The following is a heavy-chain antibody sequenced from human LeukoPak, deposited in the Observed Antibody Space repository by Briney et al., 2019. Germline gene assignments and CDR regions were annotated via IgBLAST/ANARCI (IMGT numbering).Heavy chain of an antibody. D-gene: IGHD3-22*01. CDR2: NYYSGNT. J-gene: IGHJ4*01. V-gene: IGHV4-39*01. CDR1: GASITSSSYY. Sequence: PSETLSLTCTVSGASITSSSYYWGWIRQPPGKGLEWIGSNYYSGNTYHNPSHKSRVTISVDTSKKQFSLRLSSVTAADTAVYYFSRQLLIFDNSAFDFWGQGTLVTVSS. CDR3: SRQLLIFDNSAFDF.